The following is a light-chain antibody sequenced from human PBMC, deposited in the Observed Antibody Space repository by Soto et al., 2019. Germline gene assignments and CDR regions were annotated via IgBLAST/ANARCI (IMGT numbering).Light chain of an antibody. V-gene: IGKV3-20*01. Sequence: EIVLTQSPGTLSLSPGERATLSCRSSQSVSSSYLAWYQHKPGQAPRLLIYDVSSRATGTPDRFSGSGSGTDFTLTISRLEPEDFAVYYCQQYGSSPTFGQGTKVEIK. CDR1: QSVSSSY. CDR3: QQYGSSPT. CDR2: DVS. J-gene: IGKJ1*01.